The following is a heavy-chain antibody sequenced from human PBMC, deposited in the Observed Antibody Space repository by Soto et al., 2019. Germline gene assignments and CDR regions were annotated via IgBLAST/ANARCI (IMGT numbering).Heavy chain of an antibody. Sequence: SETLALTCTVSGDSISSDYYHWTWIRQSPGKGLEWIGYIHHSGSTNYNPSLKSRVTISVDTSKNQFSLKLSSVTAADTAVYYCARHGRYYDILTGYYRYYYYYMDVWGKGTTVTVSS. V-gene: IGHV4-30-4*08. J-gene: IGHJ6*03. D-gene: IGHD3-9*01. CDR1: GDSISSDYYH. CDR3: ARHGRYYDILTGYYRYYYYYMDV. CDR2: IHHSGST.